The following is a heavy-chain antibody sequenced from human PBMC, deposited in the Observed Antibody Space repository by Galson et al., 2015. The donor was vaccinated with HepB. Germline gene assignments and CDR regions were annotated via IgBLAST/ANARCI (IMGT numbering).Heavy chain of an antibody. J-gene: IGHJ4*02. CDR1: GFTFSTYS. V-gene: IGHV3-21*01. CDR2: ISTSSGNI. D-gene: IGHD5-24*01. Sequence: SLRLSCAASGFTFSTYSMTWVRQAPGKGLEWVSCISTSSGNINYADSVKGRFTISRDNSKNLLYLQMNSLRVEDTAVYYCARKSSSTITTDDYWGQGTLVTVSS. CDR3: ARKSSSTITTDDY.